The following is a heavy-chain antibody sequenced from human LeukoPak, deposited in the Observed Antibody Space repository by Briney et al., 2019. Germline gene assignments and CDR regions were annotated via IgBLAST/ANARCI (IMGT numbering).Heavy chain of an antibody. J-gene: IGHJ6*02. Sequence: SGGSLRLSCAASGFTFSSYGMHWVRQAPGKGLEWVAFIRYDGSNKYYADSVKGRFTISRDNSKNTLYLQMNSLRAEDTALYYCGKGLGLGKDYYYGMDVWGQGTTVTVSS. CDR1: GFTFSSYG. CDR3: GKGLGLGKDYYYGMDV. CDR2: IRYDGSNK. D-gene: IGHD7-27*01. V-gene: IGHV3-30*02.